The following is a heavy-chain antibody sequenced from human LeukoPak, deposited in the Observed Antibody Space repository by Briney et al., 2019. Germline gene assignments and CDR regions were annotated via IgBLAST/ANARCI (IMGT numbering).Heavy chain of an antibody. CDR1: GGTFSSYA. V-gene: IGHV1-69*04. CDR2: IIPIFGIA. CDR3: AREGADSSGYYDDAFDI. D-gene: IGHD3-22*01. Sequence: ASVKVSCKASGGTFSSYAISWVRQAPGQGLEWMGRIIPIFGIANYAQKFQGRVTITADKSTSTAYVELSSLRSEDTAVYYCAREGADSSGYYDDAFDIWGQGTMVTVSS. J-gene: IGHJ3*02.